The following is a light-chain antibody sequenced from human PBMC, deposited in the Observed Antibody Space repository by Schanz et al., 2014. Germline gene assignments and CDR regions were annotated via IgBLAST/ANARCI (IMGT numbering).Light chain of an antibody. CDR2: GAS. J-gene: IGKJ1*01. Sequence: EIVLTQSPATLSLSPGERATLSCRASQSVSSYLAWYQQKPGQAPRLLIYGASSRATGIPDRFSGSGSGTDFTLPISRLEPEDFAVYYGKQNGSSPRWTSGQGTKVKIK. CDR3: KQNGSSPRWT. V-gene: IGKV3-20*01. CDR1: QSVSSY.